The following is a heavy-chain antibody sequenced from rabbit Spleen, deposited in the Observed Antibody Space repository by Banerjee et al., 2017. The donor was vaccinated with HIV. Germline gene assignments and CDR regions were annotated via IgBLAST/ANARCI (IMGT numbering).Heavy chain of an antibody. CDR2: INAVTGKP. Sequence: QEQLVESGGGLVQPGGSLKLSCKASGFDFSTYSMSWVRQAPGKGLEWIACINAVTGKPVYATWASGRFTISRTSSTTLTLRMTSLTGADTATYFCATWNGASLLFDVWGPGTLVTVS. J-gene: IGHJ4*01. CDR3: ATWNGASLLFDV. D-gene: IGHD2-1*01. CDR1: GFDFSTYS. V-gene: IGHV1S45*01.